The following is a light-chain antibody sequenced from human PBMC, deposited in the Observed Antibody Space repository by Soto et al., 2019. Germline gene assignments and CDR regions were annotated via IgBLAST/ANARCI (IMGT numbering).Light chain of an antibody. V-gene: IGKV1-5*01. CDR2: DAS. CDR1: QSINYW. Sequence: DIQMTQSPSTLSASAGDRVTITCRASQSINYWLAWYQQKPGKAPKLLIYDASSLESGVPSRFSGSGSGTEFTLTISSLQPDDFATYYCQQYKSYVYTFGQRTKVDIK. J-gene: IGKJ2*01. CDR3: QQYKSYVYT.